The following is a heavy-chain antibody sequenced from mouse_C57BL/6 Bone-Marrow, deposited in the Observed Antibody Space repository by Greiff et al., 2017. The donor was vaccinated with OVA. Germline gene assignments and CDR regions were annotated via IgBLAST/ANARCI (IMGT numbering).Heavy chain of an antibody. CDR2: ISDGGSYT. D-gene: IGHD1-1*01. Sequence: EVMLVESGGGLVKPGGSLKLSCAASGFTFSSYAMSWVRQTPEKRLEWVATISDGGSYTYYPDNVKGRFTISRDNAKNNLYLQMSHLKSEDTAMYYCARAYPLYYYGSSPWFAYWGQGTLVTVSA. J-gene: IGHJ3*01. CDR3: ARAYPLYYYGSSPWFAY. CDR1: GFTFSSYA. V-gene: IGHV5-4*03.